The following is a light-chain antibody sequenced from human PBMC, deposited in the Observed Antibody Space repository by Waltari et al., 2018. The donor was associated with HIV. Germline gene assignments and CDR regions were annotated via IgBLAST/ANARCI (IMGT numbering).Light chain of an antibody. Sequence: QSVLTQPPSVSGAPGQRVTISCTGSSSNIGAGYDVHWFQQLPGTAPKLPFYAGDNRPSGVPDRVSGAKSGTSASLAITGLQAEDEADYYCQSYDSSLSGSFVFGTGTKVTVL. CDR2: AGD. CDR1: SSNIGAGYD. V-gene: IGLV1-40*01. CDR3: QSYDSSLSGSFV. J-gene: IGLJ1*01.